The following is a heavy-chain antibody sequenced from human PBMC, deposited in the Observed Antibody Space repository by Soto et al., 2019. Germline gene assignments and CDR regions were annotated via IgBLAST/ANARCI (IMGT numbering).Heavy chain of an antibody. CDR3: ARAAGSNDFWSGYYPFDY. CDR2: IYYSGST. Sequence: ASETLSLTCTVSGGSISSYYWSWIRQPPGKGLEWIGYIYYSGSTNYNPSLKSRATISVDTSKNQFSLKLSSVTAADTAVYYCARAAGSNDFWSGYYPFDYWGQGTLVTVSS. J-gene: IGHJ4*02. D-gene: IGHD3-3*01. CDR1: GGSISSYY. V-gene: IGHV4-59*01.